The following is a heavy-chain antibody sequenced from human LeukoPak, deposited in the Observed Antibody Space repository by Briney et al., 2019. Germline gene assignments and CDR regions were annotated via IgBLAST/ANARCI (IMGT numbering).Heavy chain of an antibody. CDR2: ISGGGGST. CDR3: AKTSTDWLSDYFDY. CDR1: GFTFSSYA. V-gene: IGHV3-23*01. J-gene: IGHJ4*02. Sequence: GGSLRLSCAASGFTFSSYAMSWVRQAPGKGLEWVSGISGGGGSTYYADSVKGRFTISRDNSKNTLYLQMNSLRAEDTAVYYCAKTSTDWLSDYFDYWGQGTLVTVSS. D-gene: IGHD3-9*01.